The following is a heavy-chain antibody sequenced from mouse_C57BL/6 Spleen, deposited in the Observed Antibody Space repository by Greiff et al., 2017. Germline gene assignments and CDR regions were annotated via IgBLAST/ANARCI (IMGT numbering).Heavy chain of an antibody. J-gene: IGHJ1*03. CDR2: FNSDGGST. V-gene: IGHV5-2*01. D-gene: IGHD1-1*01. CDR1: EYEFPSHD. CDR3: ARQGYYGQYFDV. Sequence: EVQLVESGGGLVQPGESLKLSCESNEYEFPSHDMSWVRKTPEKRLELVAAFNSDGGSTYYPDTMERRFIIARENTKKTLYLQMSSLRSEDTALYYCARQGYYGQYFDVWGTGTTVTVSS.